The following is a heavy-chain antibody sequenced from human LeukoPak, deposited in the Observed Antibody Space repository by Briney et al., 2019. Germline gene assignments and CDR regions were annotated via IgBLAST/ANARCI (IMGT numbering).Heavy chain of an antibody. Sequence: SETLSLTCDVSGVSFSTYYWSWIRQPPGKGLEWIGYISYSGSTRYNPSFQSRVTISMEMSKTHFSLKLTSVTAADTAVYYCARLLNNDNSGDPDTFDMWGPGTMVTVSS. D-gene: IGHD3-22*01. CDR3: ARLLNNDNSGDPDTFDM. CDR2: ISYSGST. CDR1: GVSFSTYY. V-gene: IGHV4-59*08. J-gene: IGHJ3*02.